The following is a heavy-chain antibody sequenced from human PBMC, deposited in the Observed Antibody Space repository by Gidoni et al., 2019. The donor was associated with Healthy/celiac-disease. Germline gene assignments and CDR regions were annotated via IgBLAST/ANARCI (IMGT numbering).Heavy chain of an antibody. CDR2: ISGSGGST. J-gene: IGHJ6*02. CDR1: GFTFSSYA. Sequence: EVQLLESGGGLVQPGGSLRLSCAASGFTFSSYAMSWVRQAPGKGLEWVSAISGSGGSTYYADSVKGRITISRDNSKNTLYLQMNSLRAEDTAVYYCAKEGGVGATAYYYYGMDVWGQGTTVTVSS. V-gene: IGHV3-23*01. CDR3: AKEGGVGATAYYYYGMDV. D-gene: IGHD1-26*01.